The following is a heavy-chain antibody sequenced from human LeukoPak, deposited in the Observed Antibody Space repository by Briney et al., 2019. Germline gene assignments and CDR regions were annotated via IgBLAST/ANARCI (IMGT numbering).Heavy chain of an antibody. J-gene: IGHJ4*02. D-gene: IGHD3-9*01. Sequence: ASVKVSCKASGYTFTGYYMHWVRQAPGQGLEWMGWINPNSGGTNYAQKFQGRVTMTRDTSISTACMELSRLRSDDTAVYYCARNSLERYFDGWDYFDYWGQGTLVTVSS. V-gene: IGHV1-2*02. CDR3: ARNSLERYFDGWDYFDY. CDR2: INPNSGGT. CDR1: GYTFTGYY.